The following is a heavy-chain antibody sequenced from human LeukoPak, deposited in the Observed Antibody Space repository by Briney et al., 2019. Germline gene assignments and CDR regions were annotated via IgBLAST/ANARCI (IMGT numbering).Heavy chain of an antibody. CDR2: IKQDGSEK. CDR1: GFTFSNYN. J-gene: IGHJ6*02. Sequence: GGSLRLSCAASGFTFSNYNINWVRQAPGKGLEWVANIKQDGSEKYYVDSVKGRFTISRDNAKNSLYLQMNSLRAEDTAVYYCAKRKNYDFWSGYPWYYGMDVWGQGTTVTVSS. CDR3: AKRKNYDFWSGYPWYYGMDV. V-gene: IGHV3-7*01. D-gene: IGHD3-3*01.